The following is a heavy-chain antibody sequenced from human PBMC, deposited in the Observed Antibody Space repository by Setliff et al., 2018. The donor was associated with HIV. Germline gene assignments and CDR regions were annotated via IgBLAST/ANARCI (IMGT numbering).Heavy chain of an antibody. J-gene: IGHJ4*01. D-gene: IGHD1-20*01. CDR2: IFDSGST. CDR3: ARSGITGRTYYFDH. Sequence: PSERLSLTCNLYGASTTNSTSYWGWTRQPPGKRLEWLGSIFDSGSTSYNPSLSGRLTMSAGTSKRNCSLTLNSVSAADTAAYYCARSGITGRTYYFDHLGRGTLVTVAS. CDR1: GASTTNSTSY. V-gene: IGHV4-39*02.